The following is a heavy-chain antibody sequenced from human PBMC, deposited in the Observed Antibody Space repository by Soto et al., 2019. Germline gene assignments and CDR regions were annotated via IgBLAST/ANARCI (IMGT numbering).Heavy chain of an antibody. Sequence: SVKVSCKASGGTFSSYAISWVRQAPGQGLEWMGGIIPIFGTANYAQKFQGRVTITADESTSTAYMELSSLRSEDTAVYYCATQDYGDSYYYGMDVSGQGTTVTVSS. J-gene: IGHJ6*02. CDR2: IIPIFGTA. CDR1: GGTFSSYA. CDR3: ATQDYGDSYYYGMDV. D-gene: IGHD4-17*01. V-gene: IGHV1-69*13.